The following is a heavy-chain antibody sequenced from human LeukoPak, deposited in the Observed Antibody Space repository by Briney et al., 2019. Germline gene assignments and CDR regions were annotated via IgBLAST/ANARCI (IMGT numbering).Heavy chain of an antibody. CDR2: ISGSGGST. D-gene: IGHD3-22*01. V-gene: IGHV3-23*01. CDR3: AKCNYYDSSGCTLDY. J-gene: IGHJ4*02. CDR1: GFTFSSYA. Sequence: GGSLTLSCAASGFTFSSYAMSWVRQPQGKGMGWVSAISGSGGSTYYPDSVKGRFTISRDTSKNTLYLQMNSLRAEDTAVYFCAKCNYYDSSGCTLDYWGQGTLVTVSS.